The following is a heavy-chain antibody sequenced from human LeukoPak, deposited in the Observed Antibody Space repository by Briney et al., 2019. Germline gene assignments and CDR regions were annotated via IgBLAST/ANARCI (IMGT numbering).Heavy chain of an antibody. CDR3: ARDIVVVAAAQKAFDI. Sequence: GGSLRLSCAASGFTFSSYSMNWVRQAPGKGLEWVSSISSSSSYIYYADSVKGRFTISRDNAKNSLYLQMNSLRAEDTAVYYCARDIVVVAAAQKAFDIWGQGTMVTVSS. V-gene: IGHV3-21*01. D-gene: IGHD2-15*01. CDR2: ISSSSSYI. CDR1: GFTFSSYS. J-gene: IGHJ3*02.